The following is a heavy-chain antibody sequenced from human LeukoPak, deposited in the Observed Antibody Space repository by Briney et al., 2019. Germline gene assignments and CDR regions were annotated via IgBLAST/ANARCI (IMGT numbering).Heavy chain of an antibody. CDR2: IFASGHI. Sequence: SETLSLTCSVSGGSISRDSGGSISTIYWTWIRLVAGKGLEWLGRIFASGHINYNPFLRSRSSMSVDTSKNQFSLKLSSVTAADTAVYYCARGWAPRGEKSSFDQWGQGTLVTVSS. CDR1: GGSISRDSGGSISTIY. CDR3: ARGWAPRGEKSSFDQ. D-gene: IGHD3-10*01. J-gene: IGHJ4*02. V-gene: IGHV4-4*07.